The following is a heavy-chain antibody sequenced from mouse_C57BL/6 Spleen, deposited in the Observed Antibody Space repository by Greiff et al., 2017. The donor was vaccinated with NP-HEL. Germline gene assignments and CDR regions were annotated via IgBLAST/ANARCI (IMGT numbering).Heavy chain of an antibody. J-gene: IGHJ1*03. D-gene: IGHD1-1*01. CDR2: ISYDGSN. Sequence: EVKLMESGPGLVKPSQSLSLTCSVTGYSITSGYYWNWIRQFPGNKLEWMGYISYDGSNNYNPSLKNRISITRDTSKNQFFLKLNSVTTEDTATYCCARGAVVGYFDVWGTGTTVTVSS. CDR1: GYSITSGYY. CDR3: ARGAVVGYFDV. V-gene: IGHV3-6*01.